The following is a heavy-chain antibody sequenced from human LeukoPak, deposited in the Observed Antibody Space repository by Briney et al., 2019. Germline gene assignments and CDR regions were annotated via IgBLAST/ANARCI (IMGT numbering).Heavy chain of an antibody. CDR2: ISSNGDNI. V-gene: IGHV3-64D*06. J-gene: IGHJ4*02. Sequence: GGSLRLSCSVSGFTFSTYVIHWVRQAPGKGLEYVSAISSNGDNIYYADSVKGRFTISRDNSKNTLYLQMSSLRADDTAVYYCVRGTGYWGQGTLVTVSS. CDR3: VRGTGY. CDR1: GFTFSTYV.